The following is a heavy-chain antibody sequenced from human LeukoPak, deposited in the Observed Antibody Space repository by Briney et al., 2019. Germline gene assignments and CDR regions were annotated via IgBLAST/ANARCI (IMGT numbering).Heavy chain of an antibody. Sequence: ASVKVSCKASGYTFADYPVHWVRQAPEQGLEWMGRLDPNSGGTHYPQKFQGRVTMTRDTSITTAYMELRSLRSDDTAVYYCARGNKYAGDYWGQGTLVTVSS. D-gene: IGHD2-8*01. J-gene: IGHJ4*02. CDR2: LDPNSGGT. CDR3: ARGNKYAGDY. V-gene: IGHV1-2*06. CDR1: GYTFADYP.